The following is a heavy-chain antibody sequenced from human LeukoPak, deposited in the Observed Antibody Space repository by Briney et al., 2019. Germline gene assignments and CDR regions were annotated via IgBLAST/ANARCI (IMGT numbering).Heavy chain of an antibody. CDR1: GGSISSGSYY. V-gene: IGHV4-61*02. J-gene: IGHJ4*02. CDR3: ARVRAAAVPYYFDY. CDR2: IYTSGST. D-gene: IGHD6-13*01. Sequence: PSQTLSLTCTVSGGSISSGSYYWSWIRQPAGKGLEWIGRIYTSGSTNYNPSLKSRVTISVDTSKNQFSLKLSSVTAADTAVYYCARVRAAAVPYYFDYWGQGTLVTVSS.